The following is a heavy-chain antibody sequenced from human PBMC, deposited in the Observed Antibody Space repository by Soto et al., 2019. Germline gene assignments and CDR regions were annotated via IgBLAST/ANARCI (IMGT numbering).Heavy chain of an antibody. J-gene: IGHJ6*02. CDR3: ARDYGDSIGYYYGMDV. D-gene: IGHD4-17*01. CDR1: GGSISSYY. Sequence: SETLSLTCAVSGGSISSYYWSWIRQPPGKGLEWIGYIYYSGSTNYNPSLKSRVTISVDTSKNQFSLKLSSVTAADTAVYYCARDYGDSIGYYYGMDVWGQGTTVTVSS. CDR2: IYYSGST. V-gene: IGHV4-59*01.